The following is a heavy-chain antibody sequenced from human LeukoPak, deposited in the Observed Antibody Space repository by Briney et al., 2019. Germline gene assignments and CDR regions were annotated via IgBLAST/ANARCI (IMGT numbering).Heavy chain of an antibody. Sequence: GASVKVSCKASGYAFTDYYVHWVRRAPGLGLEWMGVINPGGGRTTYAQKFQDRVNMTRGTSTSTVYMELSGLTSADTAVYFCARVTSPARRGRTLVAAAATPFDYWGQGTLVTVSS. J-gene: IGHJ4*02. V-gene: IGHV1-46*01. D-gene: IGHD2-15*01. CDR2: INPGGGRT. CDR3: ARVTSPARRGRTLVAAAATPFDY. CDR1: GYAFTDYY.